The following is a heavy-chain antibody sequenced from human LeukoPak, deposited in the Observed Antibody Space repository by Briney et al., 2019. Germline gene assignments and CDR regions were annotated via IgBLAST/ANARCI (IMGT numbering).Heavy chain of an antibody. D-gene: IGHD5-12*01. J-gene: IGHJ6*04. CDR2: IHYSGRT. CDR1: DGSDSSADFY. V-gene: IGHV4-31*02. CDR3: ARDRYSGYDWDFYYYGMDV. Sequence: PSETLSLTWSVSDGSDSSADFYWSWIRQHPGKGLEWIGHIHYSGRTYYNPSLKSRVAISLDTSKNQFSLKLGSVTAADTAVYYCARDRYSGYDWDFYYYGMDVWGKGTTVTVSS.